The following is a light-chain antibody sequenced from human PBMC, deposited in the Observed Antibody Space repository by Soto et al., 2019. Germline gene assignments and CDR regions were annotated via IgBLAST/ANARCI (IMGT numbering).Light chain of an antibody. Sequence: DIQMTQSPSTLSASVGDRVTITCRASQNIRSWLAWYQQKPGEAPRLLIYKASSLESGVPSRFSGSGSGTEFTLTISSLQPDDFATYYCQHYNSYSEAFGQGT. V-gene: IGKV1-5*03. CDR3: QHYNSYSEA. CDR2: KAS. CDR1: QNIRSW. J-gene: IGKJ1*01.